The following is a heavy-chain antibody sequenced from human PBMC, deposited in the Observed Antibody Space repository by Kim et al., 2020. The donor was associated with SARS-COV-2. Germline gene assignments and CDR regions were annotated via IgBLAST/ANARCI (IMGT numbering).Heavy chain of an antibody. D-gene: IGHD6-6*01. CDR3: ARAVREQLVDD. CDR1: GGGVSSYY. J-gene: IGHJ4*02. V-gene: IGHV4-59*02. Sequence: SEKVALRGGGAGGGVSSYYWSWIRQPPGKGLEWIGYIYYSGSTNYNPSLKSRVTISVDTSKNQFSLKLSSVTAADTAVYYCARAVREQLVDDWGQGTLVT. CDR2: IYYSGST.